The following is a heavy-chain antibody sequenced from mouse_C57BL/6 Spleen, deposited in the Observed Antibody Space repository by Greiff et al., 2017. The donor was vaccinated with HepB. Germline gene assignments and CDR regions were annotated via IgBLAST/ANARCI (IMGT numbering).Heavy chain of an antibody. CDR1: GYTFTSYW. CDR3: AREDYDYDFAY. J-gene: IGHJ3*01. V-gene: IGHV1-64*01. Sequence: VQLQQSGAELVKPGASVKLSCKASGYTFTSYWMHWVKQRPGQGLEWIGMIHPNSGSTNYNEKFKSKATLTVDKSSSTAYMQLSSLTSEDSAVYYCAREDYDYDFAYWGQGTLVTVSA. D-gene: IGHD2-4*01. CDR2: IHPNSGST.